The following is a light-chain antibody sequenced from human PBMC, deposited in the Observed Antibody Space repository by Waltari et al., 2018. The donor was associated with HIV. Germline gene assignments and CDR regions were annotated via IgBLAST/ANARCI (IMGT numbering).Light chain of an antibody. J-gene: IGLJ1*01. CDR1: SSNVQINS. Sequence: QSVLTQPLSVSGAPGQRVEISCSGSSSNVQINSVYWYQPFPGTAPKLGQHEDEQRPSGIPDRFSGSKSGTSASLVISVLHSDDEADYYCACWDDSLPGPVFGTGTTVTVL. V-gene: IGLV1-44*01. CDR3: ACWDDSLPGPV. CDR2: EDE.